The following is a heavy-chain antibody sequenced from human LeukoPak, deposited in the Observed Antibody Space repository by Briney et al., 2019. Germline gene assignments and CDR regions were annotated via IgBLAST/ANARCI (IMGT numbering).Heavy chain of an antibody. CDR2: ISGSGGST. Sequence: GGSLRLSCAASGFTFSSYAMSWVRQAPGKGLEWVSAISGSGGSTYYADSVKGRFTISRDNSKNTLYLHMNSLSAEATAVYYCAKAPNDYVRDWYFDLWGRGTLVTVSS. CDR3: AKAPNDYVRDWYFDL. D-gene: IGHD3-16*01. J-gene: IGHJ2*01. V-gene: IGHV3-23*01. CDR1: GFTFSSYA.